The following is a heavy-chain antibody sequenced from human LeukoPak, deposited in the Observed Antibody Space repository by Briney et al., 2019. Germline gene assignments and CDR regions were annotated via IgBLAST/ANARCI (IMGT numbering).Heavy chain of an antibody. J-gene: IGHJ4*02. V-gene: IGHV4-59*08. CDR2: IYYSGST. CDR1: GGSISSYY. Sequence: SETLSLTCTVSGGSISSYYWSWIRQPPGKGLEWIGYIYYSGSTNYNPSLKSRVTISVDTSKNQFSLKLSSVTAADTAVYYCASQTDYYDSSGYGYYFDYWGQGTLVTVSS. CDR3: ASQTDYYDSSGYGYYFDY. D-gene: IGHD3-22*01.